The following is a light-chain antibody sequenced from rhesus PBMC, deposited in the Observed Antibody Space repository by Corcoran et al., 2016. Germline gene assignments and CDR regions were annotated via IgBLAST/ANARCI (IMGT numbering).Light chain of an antibody. J-gene: IGKJ2*01. CDR3: LQHNSYPYS. V-gene: IGKV1-28*01. Sequence: DIQMTQSPSSLSASVGDTVTITCRASQGISSYLNWFQQTPGKAPKLLIDDASSFESGVPSRFSGSGTGTEFTLTISSLRPEDFAAYYCLQHNSYPYSFGQGTKVEIK. CDR1: QGISSY. CDR2: DAS.